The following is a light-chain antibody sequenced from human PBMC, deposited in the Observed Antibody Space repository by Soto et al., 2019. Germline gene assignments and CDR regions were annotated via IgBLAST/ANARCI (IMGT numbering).Light chain of an antibody. CDR1: QSVSSSY. V-gene: IGKV3D-20*02. CDR3: QQRYNGLT. Sequence: EIVLTQSPGTLSLSPGERATLSCRASQSVSSSYLAWYQQKPGQAPRLLIYGASSRATGIPDRFSGSGSGTDFTLTINRLEPEDFAVYYCQQRYNGLTFGGGTKVEIK. CDR2: GAS. J-gene: IGKJ4*01.